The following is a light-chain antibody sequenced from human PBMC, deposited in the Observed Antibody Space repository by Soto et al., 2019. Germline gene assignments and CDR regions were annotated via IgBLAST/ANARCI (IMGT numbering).Light chain of an antibody. V-gene: IGKV3-11*01. CDR3: QHRSNWPPLT. CDR1: QSVSNY. Sequence: EIVLTQSPATLSLSPGERATLSCRASQSVSNYLAWYQQKPGQTPRLLIYDASNRATGIPDRFSGRGSGTDFTLTISSLEPEDFAGYYCQHRSNWPPLTFGGGTKVEIK. J-gene: IGKJ4*01. CDR2: DAS.